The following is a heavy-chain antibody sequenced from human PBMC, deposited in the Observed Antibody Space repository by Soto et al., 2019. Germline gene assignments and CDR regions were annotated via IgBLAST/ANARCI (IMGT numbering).Heavy chain of an antibody. J-gene: IGHJ6*02. CDR2: INPNSGDT. V-gene: IGHV1-2*06. CDR3: AKEAENYFYYGMDV. Sequence: QMQLVQSGAEVKKPGASVKVSCKASGYTFTGHYMHWVRQAPGQGLEWMGRINPNSGDTNYAQNFQGRVTVTRDTSISTAYMELTRLRSDDTAVYYCAKEAENYFYYGMDVWGQGTAVTVSS. CDR1: GYTFTGHY.